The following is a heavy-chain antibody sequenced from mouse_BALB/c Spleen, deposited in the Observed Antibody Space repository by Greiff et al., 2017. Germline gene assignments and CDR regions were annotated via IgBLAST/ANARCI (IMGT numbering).Heavy chain of an antibody. CDR1: GFSFSDYY. D-gene: IGHD1-1*01. CDR2: ISDDGSYT. J-gene: IGHJ3*01. V-gene: IGHV5-4*02. Sequence: DVHLVESGGGLVKPGGSLKLSCAASGFSFSDYYMYWVRQTPEKRLVWVATISDDGSYTYYPDSVKGRFTISRDNAKNNLYLQMSSLKSEDTAMYYCARENYGSSYGFAYWGQGTLVTVSA. CDR3: ARENYGSSYGFAY.